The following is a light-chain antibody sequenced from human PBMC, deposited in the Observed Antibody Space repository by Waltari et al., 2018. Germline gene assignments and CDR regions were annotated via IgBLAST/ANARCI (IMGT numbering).Light chain of an antibody. J-gene: IGKJ1*01. CDR3: QQSYSLPPT. CDR1: QTVSNY. CDR2: AAS. V-gene: IGKV1-39*01. Sequence: DIQMTQSPPSLSASVGDRVTISCRASQTVSNYLNWFQQKSGKAPKLLIYAASTLQGGVPPRFNGSGAGTDFTLTITSLQPEDFATYYCQQSYSLPPTFGQGTKVEVK.